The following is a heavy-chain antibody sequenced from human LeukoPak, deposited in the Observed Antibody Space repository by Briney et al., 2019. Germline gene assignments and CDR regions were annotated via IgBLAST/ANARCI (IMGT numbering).Heavy chain of an antibody. CDR1: GGTFSSYT. CDR3: AKDHYTSGGLDY. Sequence: ASVKVSCKSSGGTFSSYTINWVRQAPGQGLEWMGGITPIFGTSSYAQKFQGRVTMTRDTSTSTVYMELSSLRSEDTAVYYCAKDHYTSGGLDYWGQGTLVTVSS. D-gene: IGHD3-10*01. CDR2: ITPIFGTS. V-gene: IGHV1-69*05. J-gene: IGHJ4*02.